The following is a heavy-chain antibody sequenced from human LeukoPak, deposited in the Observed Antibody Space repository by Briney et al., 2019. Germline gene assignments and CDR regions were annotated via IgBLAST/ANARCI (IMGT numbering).Heavy chain of an antibody. J-gene: IGHJ4*02. CDR2: ISSSSSYI. Sequence: PGGSLRLSCAASGFTFSSYSMNWVRQAPGKGLEWVSSISSSSSYIYYADSVKGRFTISRDNAKNSLYLQMNSLRAEDTAVYYCARDVFGTITMVRGVTSYWGQGTLVTVSS. CDR3: ARDVFGTITMVRGVTSY. V-gene: IGHV3-21*01. CDR1: GFTFSSYS. D-gene: IGHD3-10*01.